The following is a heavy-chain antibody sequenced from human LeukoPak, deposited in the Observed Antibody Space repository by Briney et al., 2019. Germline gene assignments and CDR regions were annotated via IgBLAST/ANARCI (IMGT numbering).Heavy chain of an antibody. V-gene: IGHV4-30-4*01. D-gene: IGHD3-22*01. CDR2: IYYSGSN. CDR1: GGSISSGDYY. CDR3: ARPYYYDSRIDP. Sequence: SETLSLTCTVSGGSISSGDYYWSWIRQPPGKGLEWIGNIYYSGSNYYNPSLKSRVTISVDTSKNQLSLKLTSVTAADTAVYYCARPYYYDSRIDPWGQGTLVTVSS. J-gene: IGHJ5*02.